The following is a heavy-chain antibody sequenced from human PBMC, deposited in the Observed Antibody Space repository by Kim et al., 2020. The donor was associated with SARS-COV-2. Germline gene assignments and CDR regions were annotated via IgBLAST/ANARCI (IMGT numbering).Heavy chain of an antibody. Sequence: ASVKVSCKASGYTFTSYYMHWVRQAPGQGLEWMGIINPSGGSTSYAQKFQGRVTMTRDTSTNTVYMELSSLRSEDTAVYYCARARPIVATIKKSGMDVWGKGTTVTVS. J-gene: IGHJ6*04. V-gene: IGHV1-46*01. D-gene: IGHD5-12*01. CDR1: GYTFTSYY. CDR2: INPSGGST. CDR3: ARARPIVATIKKSGMDV.